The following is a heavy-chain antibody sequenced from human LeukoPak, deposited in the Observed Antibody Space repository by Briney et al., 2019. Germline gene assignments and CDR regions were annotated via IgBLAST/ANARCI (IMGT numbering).Heavy chain of an antibody. V-gene: IGHV3-64*01. Sequence: GGSLRLSCAASGFTFSSHAMFWVRQATGKGPEYVSAVSSDGNSTYYGNSVKGRFIISRDNSKSTVYLQMGSLGVEDTAVYYCARYVSSSWYRGRFDPWGQGTLVTVFS. CDR3: ARYVSSSWYRGRFDP. CDR2: VSSDGNST. J-gene: IGHJ5*02. D-gene: IGHD6-13*01. CDR1: GFTFSSHA.